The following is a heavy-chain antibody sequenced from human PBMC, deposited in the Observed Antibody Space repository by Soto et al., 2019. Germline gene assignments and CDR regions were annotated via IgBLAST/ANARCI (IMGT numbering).Heavy chain of an antibody. Sequence: PGGSLRVSIAASGFAFAINGMTWVRQAPLNVLEWVSAISAGGGTKYYADPVKGRFTISRDNSKNMLYLQMNSLRAEDTAVSYCAKVRSDFAWLSELDYFDYWGQGTPVTVSS. V-gene: IGHV3-23*01. CDR3: AKVRSDFAWLSELDYFDY. J-gene: IGHJ4*02. D-gene: IGHD3-9*01. CDR2: ISAGGGTK. CDR1: GFAFAING.